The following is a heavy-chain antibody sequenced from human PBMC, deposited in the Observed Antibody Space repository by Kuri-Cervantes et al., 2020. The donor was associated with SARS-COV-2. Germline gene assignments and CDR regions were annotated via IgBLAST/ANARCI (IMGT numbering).Heavy chain of an antibody. V-gene: IGHV3-11*04. CDR2: ISSSGSTI. D-gene: IGHD2-2*01. J-gene: IGHJ3*02. CDR3: ASQDIVVVPAANAFDI. CDR1: GFTISDYY. Sequence: GGSLRLSCAASGFTISDYYMNWVRQAPGKGLEWVSYISSSGSTIYYADSVKGRFTISRDNAKNSLYLQMNSLRAEDTAVYYCASQDIVVVPAANAFDIWGQGTMVTVSS.